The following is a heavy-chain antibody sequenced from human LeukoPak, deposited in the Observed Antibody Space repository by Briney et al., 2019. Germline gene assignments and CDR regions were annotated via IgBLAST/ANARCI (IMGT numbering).Heavy chain of an antibody. CDR2: VSSSSSYI. CDR1: GFTFSSYS. D-gene: IGHD3-10*01. Sequence: PGGSLRLSCAASGFTFSSYSMNWVRQAPGKGLEWVSSVSSSSSYIYYADSVKGRFTISRDNAKNSLYLQMNSLRAEDTAVYYCARDTLYYYGSGSCFDYWGQGTLVTVSS. J-gene: IGHJ4*02. V-gene: IGHV3-21*01. CDR3: ARDTLYYYGSGSCFDY.